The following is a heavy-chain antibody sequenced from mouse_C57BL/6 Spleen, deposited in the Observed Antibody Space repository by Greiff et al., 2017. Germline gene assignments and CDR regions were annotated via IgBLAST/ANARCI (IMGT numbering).Heavy chain of an antibody. Sequence: EVKLMESGPGLVKPSQSLSLTCSVTGYSITSGYYWNWIRQFPGNKLEWMGYISYDGSNNYNPSLKNRISITRDTSKNQFFLKLNSVTTEDTATYYCARTDSNYFYYFDYWGQGTTLTVSS. D-gene: IGHD2-5*01. CDR2: ISYDGSN. CDR1: GYSITSGYY. CDR3: ARTDSNYFYYFDY. V-gene: IGHV3-6*01. J-gene: IGHJ2*01.